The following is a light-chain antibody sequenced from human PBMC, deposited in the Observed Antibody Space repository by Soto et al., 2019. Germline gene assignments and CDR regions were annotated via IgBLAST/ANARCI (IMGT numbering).Light chain of an antibody. V-gene: IGKV1-27*01. CDR1: QGISNN. J-gene: IGKJ1*01. Sequence: DIQMTQSPSSLSASVGDRVTITCRASQGISNNLAWYQQKPGKVPKLLIYGASTLQSGVPSRFSGSRSGTEFTLTINSLQPEYVGTYYCQKYDSAPLTFGQGTKVEFK. CDR2: GAS. CDR3: QKYDSAPLT.